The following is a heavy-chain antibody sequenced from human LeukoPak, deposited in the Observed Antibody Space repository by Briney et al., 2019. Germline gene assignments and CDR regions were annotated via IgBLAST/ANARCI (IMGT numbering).Heavy chain of an antibody. CDR3: ARVALTTYYDFWSGYLDWYYFDY. Sequence: PGGSLRLSCAASGFTFSSSAMSWVRQAPGKGLEWVSAISNNGGYTYYADSVQGRFTVSRDNSKSTLCLQMNSLRAEDTAVYYCARVALTTYYDFWSGYLDWYYFDYWGQGTLVTVSS. D-gene: IGHD3-3*01. CDR2: ISNNGGYT. V-gene: IGHV3-23*01. J-gene: IGHJ4*02. CDR1: GFTFSSSA.